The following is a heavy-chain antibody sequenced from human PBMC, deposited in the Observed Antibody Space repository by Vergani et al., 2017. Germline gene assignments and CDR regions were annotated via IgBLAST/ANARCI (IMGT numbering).Heavy chain of an antibody. CDR3: AKDCDCSSTSCYTFYYYYYMDV. V-gene: IGHV3-23*01. CDR2: ISGSGGST. Sequence: EVQLLESGGGLVQPGGSLRLSCAASGFTFSSYAMSWVRQAPGKGLEWVSAISGSGGSTYYADSVKGRFTISRDNSKNTLYLQMNSLRAEDTAVYYCAKDCDCSSTSCYTFYYYYYMDVWGKGTTVTVSS. D-gene: IGHD2-2*02. J-gene: IGHJ6*03. CDR1: GFTFSSYA.